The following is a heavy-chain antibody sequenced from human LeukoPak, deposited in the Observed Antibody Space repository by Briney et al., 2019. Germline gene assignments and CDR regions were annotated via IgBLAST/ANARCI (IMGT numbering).Heavy chain of an antibody. CDR2: ISYDGSNK. Sequence: PGGSLRLSCAASGFTFSSYAMHWVRQAPGKGLEWVAVISYDGSNKYYADSVKGRFTISRDNSKNTLYLHMNSLRAEDTAVYYCARDTSYWGQGTLVSVSS. J-gene: IGHJ4*02. CDR1: GFTFSSYA. V-gene: IGHV3-30*04. CDR3: ARDTSY.